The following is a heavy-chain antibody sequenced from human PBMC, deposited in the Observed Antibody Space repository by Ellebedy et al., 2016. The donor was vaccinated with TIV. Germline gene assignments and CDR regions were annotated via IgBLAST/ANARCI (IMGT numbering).Heavy chain of an antibody. CDR2: IYYSGST. D-gene: IGHD3-10*01. Sequence: SETLSLTXTVSGGSISSYYWSWIRQPPGKGLEWIGYIYYSGSTNYNPSLKSRVTISVDTSKNQFSLKLSSVTAAVTAVYYCARGSITMASSWFDPWGQGTLVTVSS. V-gene: IGHV4-59*01. CDR3: ARGSITMASSWFDP. CDR1: GGSISSYY. J-gene: IGHJ5*02.